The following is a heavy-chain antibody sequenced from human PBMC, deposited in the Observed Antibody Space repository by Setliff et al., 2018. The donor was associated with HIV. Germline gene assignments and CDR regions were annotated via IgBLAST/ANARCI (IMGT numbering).Heavy chain of an antibody. J-gene: IGHJ3*01. CDR1: GFTFSNYW. CDR3: VRGRDKDSPWAFDV. D-gene: IGHD2-21*01. Sequence: GSLRLSCAASGFTFSNYWMHWVRQAPGKGLVWVSRINSDGSDTTYADSVKGRFTISRDNAKNSLFLQMTSLRAEDTAVYYCVRGRDKDSPWAFDVWGQGTVVTVSS. V-gene: IGHV3-74*01. CDR2: INSDGSDT.